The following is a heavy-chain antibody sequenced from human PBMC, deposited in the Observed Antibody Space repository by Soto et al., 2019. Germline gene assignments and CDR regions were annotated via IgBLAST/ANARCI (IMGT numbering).Heavy chain of an antibody. J-gene: IGHJ4*02. CDR2: IYYSGMT. V-gene: IGHV4-31*03. CDR1: GVSVSTGGYF. Sequence: KTSETLSLTCTVSGVSVSTGGYFWTWIRQHPGKGLEWIGNIYYSGMTYYNPSLRGRVSISLDPSESQFSLKLNSATAADTAVYYCARDSSGPGYSYGKFDYWGQVALVTVSS. D-gene: IGHD5-18*01. CDR3: ARDSSGPGYSYGKFDY.